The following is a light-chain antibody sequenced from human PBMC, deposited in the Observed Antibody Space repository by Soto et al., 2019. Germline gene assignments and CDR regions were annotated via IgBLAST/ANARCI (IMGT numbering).Light chain of an antibody. J-gene: IGKJ1*01. Sequence: DGSTLPCRASQGVXNNYLAWHQQKPGQAPTVLTADASSRATGSPDRLSGSGSGTDFTLTISDLEPDYFEGYYCPHPRNGTSPFGQGT. CDR3: PHPRNGTSP. CDR1: QGVXNNY. V-gene: IGKV3D-20*02. CDR2: DAS.